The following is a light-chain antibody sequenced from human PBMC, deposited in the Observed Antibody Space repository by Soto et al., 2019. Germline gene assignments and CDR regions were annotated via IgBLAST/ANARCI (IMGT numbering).Light chain of an antibody. CDR3: CSYAGSYTVI. Sequence: QSALTQPRSVSGSPGQSVTISCTGSSSDVGSYKYVSWYQQHPGKAPKLMIYDVSKRPSEVPDRFFGSKSGNTASLTISGLQAEDEADYYCCSYAGSYTVIFGGGTKVTVL. CDR1: SSDVGSYKY. V-gene: IGLV2-11*01. J-gene: IGLJ2*01. CDR2: DVS.